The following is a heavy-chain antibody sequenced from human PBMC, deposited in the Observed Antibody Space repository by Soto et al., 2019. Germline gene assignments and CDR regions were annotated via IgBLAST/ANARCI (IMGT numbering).Heavy chain of an antibody. J-gene: IGHJ3*02. V-gene: IGHV3-74*01. Sequence: GGSLRLSCAASGFTFSSYWMHWVRQAPGKGLVWVSRINSDGSSTSYADSVKGRFTISRDNAKNTLYLQMNSLRAEDTAGYYCARENNTDAFESWGQGTMVTVSS. CDR2: INSDGSST. CDR1: GFTFSSYW. CDR3: ARENNTDAFES. D-gene: IGHD1-20*01.